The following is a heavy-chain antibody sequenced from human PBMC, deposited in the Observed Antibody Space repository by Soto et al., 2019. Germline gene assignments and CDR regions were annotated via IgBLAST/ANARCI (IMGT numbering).Heavy chain of an antibody. CDR1: GFMFDDYV. V-gene: IGHV3-49*04. CDR2: IRSGGTT. J-gene: IGHJ4*02. Sequence: GGSLRLSCATSGFMFDDYVMTWVRQAPGKGLEFVGAIRSGGTTEYAASVRGRFTVARDDSKSIAYLEMNGLKADDSAVYYCTIWPSSGHSNFEDWGQGTLVTVSS. CDR3: TIWPSSGHSNFED. D-gene: IGHD6-19*01.